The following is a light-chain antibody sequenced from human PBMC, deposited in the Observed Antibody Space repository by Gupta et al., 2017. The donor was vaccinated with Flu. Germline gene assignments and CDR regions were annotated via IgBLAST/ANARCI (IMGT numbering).Light chain of an antibody. V-gene: IGLV2-14*03. CDR3: SSFTTSSTWV. CDR2: EVN. J-gene: IGLJ3*02. CDR1: SSDIGAYEY. Sequence: QSALTQPASVPGSPGQSITISCTGTSSDIGAYEYVSWYQQHPGKAPKLVTYEVNNRPSGVSHRFSGSKSGNTASLSISGLQAEDEADYYCSSFTTSSTWVFGGGTKLTVL.